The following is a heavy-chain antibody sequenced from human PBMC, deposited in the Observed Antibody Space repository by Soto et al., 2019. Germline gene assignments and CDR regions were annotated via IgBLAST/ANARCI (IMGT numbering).Heavy chain of an antibody. J-gene: IGHJ4*02. Sequence: QAQLVQSGAEVKKPGASVKVSCKASGYTFTGYDINWVRQATGQGLEWMGWMNPNSGNTGCAQNFPGRVTMTRDNSITTAYMELTSLRDDDSAVYYCAGEKVGTTGIDFWGQGTLVTVSS. D-gene: IGHD1-26*01. CDR3: AGEKVGTTGIDF. CDR2: MNPNSGNT. CDR1: GYTFTGYD. V-gene: IGHV1-8*01.